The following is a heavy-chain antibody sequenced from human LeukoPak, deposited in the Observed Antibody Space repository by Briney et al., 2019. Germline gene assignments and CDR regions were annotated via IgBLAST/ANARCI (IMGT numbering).Heavy chain of an antibody. J-gene: IGHJ5*02. CDR1: GYTFTSFR. CDR2: VYPGDSDT. V-gene: IGHV5-51*01. CDR3: ARSYSNSWSGFDP. Sequence: SGESLKISCKGSGYTFTSFRIGWVRQMPGEGLEWMGIVYPGDSDTMYSPSFQGQVTISADKSISTVYLQWSSLKASDTAMYYCARSYSNSWSGFDPWGQGTLVTVSS. D-gene: IGHD6-13*01.